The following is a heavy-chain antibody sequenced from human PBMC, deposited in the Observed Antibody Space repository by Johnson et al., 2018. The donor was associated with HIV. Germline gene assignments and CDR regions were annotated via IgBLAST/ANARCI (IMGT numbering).Heavy chain of an antibody. V-gene: IGHV3-13*01. CDR3: AAQKQPTF. CDR1: GFTFSSYD. Sequence: VQLVESGGGVVQPGGSLRLSCAASGFTFSSYDMHWVRQATGKGLEWVSAIGTAGDTYYVDSVKGRFTISRDNSKNTLYLQMSSLRAEDTAMYYCAAQKQPTFWGQGTMVTVSS. CDR2: IGTAGDT. D-gene: IGHD6-13*01. J-gene: IGHJ3*01.